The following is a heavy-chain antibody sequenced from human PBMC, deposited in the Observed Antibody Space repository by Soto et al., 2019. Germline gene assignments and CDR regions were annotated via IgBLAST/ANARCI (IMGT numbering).Heavy chain of an antibody. CDR3: ARLIGYNLPFDF. CDR1: GGSISGYY. V-gene: IGHV4-59*08. CDR2: IYNSGST. Sequence: TLSLTCTVSGGSISGYYWSWIRQPPGKGLELIGYIYNSGSTNYNPSLKSRVTISADTSKNQFSLRLSSVTAADTAVYYCARLIGYNLPFDFWGQGTLVTVSS. J-gene: IGHJ4*02. D-gene: IGHD5-12*01.